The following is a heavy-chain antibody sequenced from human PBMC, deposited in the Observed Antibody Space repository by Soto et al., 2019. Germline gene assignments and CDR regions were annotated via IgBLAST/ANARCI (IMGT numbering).Heavy chain of an antibody. Sequence: HPGGSLRLSCAASGFTFSSYGIHWVRQAPGKGLEGVAVIWYDGSNKYYADSVKGRFTISRDNSKNTLYLQMNSLRAEDTAVYYCARDLRNYDILTGYYSNYFDYWGQGTLVTVSS. D-gene: IGHD3-9*01. V-gene: IGHV3-33*01. J-gene: IGHJ4*02. CDR1: GFTFSSYG. CDR2: IWYDGSNK. CDR3: ARDLRNYDILTGYYSNYFDY.